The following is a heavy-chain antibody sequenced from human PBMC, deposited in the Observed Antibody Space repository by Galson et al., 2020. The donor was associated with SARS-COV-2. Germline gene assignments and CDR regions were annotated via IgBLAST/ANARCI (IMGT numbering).Heavy chain of an antibody. J-gene: IGHJ4*02. Sequence: SETLSLTRTVSGDSISSSYYYWAWIRQPPGKGLEWVGSVSYSGTTYSNPSLRGRVTISIDASKTQFSLKLSSATAADTAVYYGARVPYSSSWYVDYWGQGTLVAVSS. CDR3: ARVPYSSSWYVDY. CDR1: GDSISSSYYY. D-gene: IGHD6-13*01. CDR2: VSYSGTT. V-gene: IGHV4-39*07.